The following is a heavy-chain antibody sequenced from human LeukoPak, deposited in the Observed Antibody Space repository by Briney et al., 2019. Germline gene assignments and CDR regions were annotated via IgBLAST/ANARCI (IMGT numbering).Heavy chain of an antibody. Sequence: GGSLRLSCAASGFTFSSYGMHWVRQAPGKGLEWVAFIRYDGSNKYYADSVKGRFTISRDNSKNTLYLQMNSLRAEDTAVYYCAKDLDVSGYYYEGAFDIWGQGTMVTVSS. J-gene: IGHJ3*02. V-gene: IGHV3-30*02. CDR3: AKDLDVSGYYYEGAFDI. CDR1: GFTFSSYG. D-gene: IGHD3-22*01. CDR2: IRYDGSNK.